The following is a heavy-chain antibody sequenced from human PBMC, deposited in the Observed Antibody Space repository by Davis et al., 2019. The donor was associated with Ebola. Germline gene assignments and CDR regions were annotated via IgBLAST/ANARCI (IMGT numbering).Heavy chain of an antibody. CDR3: ARRMDCSGDRCYCLQH. D-gene: IGHD2-15*01. Sequence: ASVKVSCKASGYTFAYYAMNWVRQAPGQGLEWMGWINTHNGNPTYAQGFTGRLVFSLDTSVSTAYLEISSLKAEDTDVYYCARRMDCSGDRCYCLQHWGQGTLVTVSS. CDR1: GYTFAYYA. J-gene: IGHJ1*01. CDR2: INTHNGNP. V-gene: IGHV7-4-1*02.